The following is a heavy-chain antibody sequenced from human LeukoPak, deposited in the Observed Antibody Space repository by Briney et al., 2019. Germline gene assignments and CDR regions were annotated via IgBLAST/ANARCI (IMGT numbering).Heavy chain of an antibody. J-gene: IGHJ4*02. CDR2: IYTSGST. CDR3: ARGIVDYYDSSGYYDY. Sequence: SETLSLTCTVSGGSISSYYWSWIRQPPGKGLEWSGRIYTSGSTNYNPSLKSRVTMSVDTSKNQFSLKLSSVTAADTAVYYCARGIVDYYDSSGYYDYWGQGTLVTVSS. D-gene: IGHD3-22*01. CDR1: GGSISSYY. V-gene: IGHV4-4*07.